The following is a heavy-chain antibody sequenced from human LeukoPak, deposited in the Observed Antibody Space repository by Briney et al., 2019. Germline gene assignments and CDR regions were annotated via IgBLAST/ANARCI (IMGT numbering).Heavy chain of an antibody. CDR2: INHSGST. V-gene: IGHV4-34*01. CDR1: GGSFSGYY. Sequence: PSETLSLTCAVYGGSFSGYYWSWIRQPPGKGLEWIGEINHSGSTNCNPSLKSRVTISVDTSKNQFSLKLSSVTAADTAVYYCARGRVLDSSGWPAHPDQYYFDYWGQGTLVTVSS. CDR3: ARGRVLDSSGWPAHPDQYYFDY. J-gene: IGHJ4*02. D-gene: IGHD6-19*01.